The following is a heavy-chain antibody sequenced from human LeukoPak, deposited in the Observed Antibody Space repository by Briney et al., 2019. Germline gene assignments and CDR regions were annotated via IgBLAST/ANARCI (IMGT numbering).Heavy chain of an antibody. J-gene: IGHJ4*02. CDR2: ISSSSSYI. V-gene: IGHV3-21*01. D-gene: IGHD6-13*01. CDR1: GFTFSSYW. Sequence: SGGSLRLSCAASGFTFSSYWMHWVRQAPGKGLEWVSSISSSSSYIYYADSVKGRFTISRDNAKNSLYLQMNSLRAEDTAVYYCARSFIAAAGTDYWGQGTLVTVSS. CDR3: ARSFIAAAGTDY.